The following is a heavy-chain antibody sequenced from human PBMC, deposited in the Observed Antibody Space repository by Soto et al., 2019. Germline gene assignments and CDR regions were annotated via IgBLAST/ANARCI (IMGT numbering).Heavy chain of an antibody. D-gene: IGHD2-2*02. Sequence: SETLSLTCTVSGGSISSYYWSWIRQPPGKGLEWIGEIYYSGSTYYNPSLKSRVTISVDKSKNQFSLKLSSVTAADTAVYYCASGYCISTSCYMYNWFDPWGQGTLVTVSS. CDR2: IYYSGST. J-gene: IGHJ5*02. CDR1: GGSISSYY. V-gene: IGHV4-59*12. CDR3: ASGYCISTSCYMYNWFDP.